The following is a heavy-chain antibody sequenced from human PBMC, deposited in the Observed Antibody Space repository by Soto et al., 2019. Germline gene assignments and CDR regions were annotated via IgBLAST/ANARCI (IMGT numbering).Heavy chain of an antibody. D-gene: IGHD2-2*01. Sequence: PGGSLRLSCAASGFIFSSYGMHWVRQAPGKGLDWVAATSYDGSEKYYGDSVKGRFTISRDNSKNTLYLQMNSLETEDTAVYYCAKDGAIYCSSLECPGYGMDVWGRGTTVTVSS. V-gene: IGHV3-30*18. CDR3: AKDGAIYCSSLECPGYGMDV. J-gene: IGHJ6*02. CDR2: TSYDGSEK. CDR1: GFIFSSYG.